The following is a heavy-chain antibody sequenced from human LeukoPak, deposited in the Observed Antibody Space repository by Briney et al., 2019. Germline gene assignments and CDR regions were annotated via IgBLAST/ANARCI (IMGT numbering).Heavy chain of an antibody. Sequence: GGSLRLSCAASGFTFSNHGMHWVRQAPGKGLAWVSRINSDGSSTSYADSAKGRFTISRDNAKNTLYLQMNSLRAEDTAVYYCASDTVHRAVGIDYWGQGTLVTVSS. D-gene: IGHD5-18*01. V-gene: IGHV3-74*01. CDR2: INSDGSST. J-gene: IGHJ4*02. CDR1: GFTFSNHG. CDR3: ASDTVHRAVGIDY.